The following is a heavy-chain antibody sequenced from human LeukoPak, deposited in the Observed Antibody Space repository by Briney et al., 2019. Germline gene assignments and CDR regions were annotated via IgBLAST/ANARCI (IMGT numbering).Heavy chain of an antibody. V-gene: IGHV3-48*03. CDR2: ISSSGSTI. D-gene: IGHD1-26*01. J-gene: IGHJ4*02. CDR3: AKDKVAEWELPYDY. CDR1: GFTFSSYE. Sequence: GGSLRLSCAASGFTFSSYEMNWVRQAPGKGLEWVSYISSSGSTIYYADSVKGRFTISRDNAKNSLYLQMNSLRAEDTAVYYCAKDKVAEWELPYDYWGQGTLVTVSS.